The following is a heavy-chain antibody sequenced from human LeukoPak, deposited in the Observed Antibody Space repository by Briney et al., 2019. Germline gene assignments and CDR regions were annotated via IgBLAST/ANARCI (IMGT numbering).Heavy chain of an antibody. CDR1: GYRFDDNW. J-gene: IGHJ4*02. D-gene: IGHD3-3*01. CDR2: IYPGDSDT. Sequence: PGQPLHFSSQGSGYRFDDNWIGWVRPMPGKGLERMGIIYPGDSDTKYSPSFEGQVTISADSSISAAFLQWYSLRASDTAMYYCARGYYDFWSGSYTGSLFFDYWGQGTLVTVSS. V-gene: IGHV5-51*01. CDR3: ARGYYDFWSGSYTGSLFFDY.